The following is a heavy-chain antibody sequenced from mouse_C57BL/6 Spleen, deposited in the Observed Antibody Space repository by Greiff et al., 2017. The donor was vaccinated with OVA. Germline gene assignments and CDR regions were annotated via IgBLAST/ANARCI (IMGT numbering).Heavy chain of an antibody. J-gene: IGHJ3*01. D-gene: IGHD2-3*01. CDR1: GFTFSSYA. CDR3: ARDLDGPRREFAY. V-gene: IGHV5-4*01. CDR2: ISDGGSYT. Sequence: EVNLVESGGGLVKPGGSLKLSCAASGFTFSSYAMSWVRQTPEKRLEWVATISDGGSYTYYPDNVKGRFTISRDNAKNNLYLQMSHLKSEDTAMYYCARDLDGPRREFAYWGQGTLVTVSA.